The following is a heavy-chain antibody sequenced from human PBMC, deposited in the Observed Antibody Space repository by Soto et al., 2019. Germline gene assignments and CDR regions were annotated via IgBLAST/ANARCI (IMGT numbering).Heavy chain of an antibody. CDR3: ARGVGSGTYYNQYNWFDP. Sequence: SVKVSCKASGCTFSSYTSSWVRQAPGQGLEWMGRIIPILGIANYAQKLQGRVTMTTDTSTSTAYMELRSLRSDDTAVYYCARGVGSGTYYNQYNWFDPWGQGTLVTVSS. V-gene: IGHV1-69*02. J-gene: IGHJ5*02. CDR1: GCTFSSYT. CDR2: IIPILGIA. D-gene: IGHD3-10*01.